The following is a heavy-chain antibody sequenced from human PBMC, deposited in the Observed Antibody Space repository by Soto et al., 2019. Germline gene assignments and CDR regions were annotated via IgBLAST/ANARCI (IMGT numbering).Heavy chain of an antibody. J-gene: IGHJ6*02. Sequence: SETLSLTCTVSGGSISSGGYYWSWIRQHPGKGLEWIGYIYYSGSTYYNPSLKSRVTISVDTSKNQFSLQWSSLKASDTAMYYCARGRLLHYYYYGMDVWGQGTTVTVSS. CDR1: GGSISSGGYY. V-gene: IGHV4-31*03. D-gene: IGHD6-25*01. CDR3: ARGRLLHYYYYGMDV. CDR2: IYYSGST.